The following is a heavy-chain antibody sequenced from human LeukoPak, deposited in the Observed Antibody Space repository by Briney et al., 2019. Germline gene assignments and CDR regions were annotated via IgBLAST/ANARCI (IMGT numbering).Heavy chain of an antibody. V-gene: IGHV1-69*05. Sequence: SVKVSCKASGGTFNSYAISWVRQAPGQGLEWMGRIIPIFGTANYAQKFQGRVTITTDESTSTAYMELSSLRSEDTAVYYCTGYEPYDAFDIWGQGTMVTVSS. CDR3: TGYEPYDAFDI. CDR1: GGTFNSYA. J-gene: IGHJ3*02. CDR2: IIPIFGTA. D-gene: IGHD1-14*01.